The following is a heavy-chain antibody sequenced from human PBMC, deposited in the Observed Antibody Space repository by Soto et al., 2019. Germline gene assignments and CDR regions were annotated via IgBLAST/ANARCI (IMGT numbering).Heavy chain of an antibody. CDR2: TSDDGDAT. CDR3: VTESWYKFEY. CDR1: GFTFSSYA. D-gene: IGHD1-20*01. V-gene: IGHV3-23*01. J-gene: IGHJ4*02. Sequence: GGSLRLSCAVSGFTFSSYAMSWVRQAPGKGLEWVSYTSDDGDATYYADSVKGRFTISRDNAKNSLYLQMNSLRVEDTAVYFCVTESWYKFEYWGQGNMVTVSS.